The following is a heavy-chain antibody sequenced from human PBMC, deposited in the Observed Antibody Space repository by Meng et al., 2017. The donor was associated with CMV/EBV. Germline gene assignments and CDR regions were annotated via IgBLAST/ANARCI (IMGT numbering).Heavy chain of an antibody. D-gene: IGHD3-3*01. Sequence: TFTGYYLHWVRQAPGQGLEWMGWINPNSGGTNYAQKFQGRVTMTRDTSISTAYMELSRLRSDDTAVYYCARMAGDPTLYEPYWYFDLWGRGTLVTVSS. J-gene: IGHJ2*01. CDR1: TFTGYY. CDR2: INPNSGGT. CDR3: ARMAGDPTLYEPYWYFDL. V-gene: IGHV1-2*02.